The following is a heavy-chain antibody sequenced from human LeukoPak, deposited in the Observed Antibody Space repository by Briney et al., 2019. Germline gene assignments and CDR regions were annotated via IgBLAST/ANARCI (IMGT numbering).Heavy chain of an antibody. V-gene: IGHV4-39*07. CDR3: ARTPGTAAGGDS. J-gene: IGHJ3*02. CDR1: GGSIRSSCYY. D-gene: IGHD6-13*01. Sequence: SETPSITCTVPGGSIRSSCYYWGSLRPPPGKGLGGIGSFYYSGTTYYNPSVKTRATIQRETSKKQFSLKLRSVTAADTAVYYCARTPGTAAGGDSWGQGTMVSVSS. CDR2: FYYSGTT.